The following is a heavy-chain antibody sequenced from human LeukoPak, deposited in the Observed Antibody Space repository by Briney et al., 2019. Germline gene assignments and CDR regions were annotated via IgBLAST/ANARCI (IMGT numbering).Heavy chain of an antibody. CDR1: GFTFDDYG. J-gene: IGHJ5*02. V-gene: IGHV3-20*04. Sequence: PGGSLRLSCAASGFTFDDYGMSWVRQAPGKGLEWVSGINWNGGSTGYADSVKGRFTISRDNAKNSLYLQMNSLRAEDTALYYCARASSSGWASHNWFDPWGQGTLVTVSS. CDR3: ARASSSGWASHNWFDP. D-gene: IGHD6-19*01. CDR2: INWNGGST.